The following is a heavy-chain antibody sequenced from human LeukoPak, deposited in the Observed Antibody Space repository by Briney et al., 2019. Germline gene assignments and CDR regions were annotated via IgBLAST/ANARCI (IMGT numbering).Heavy chain of an antibody. CDR3: FREGGD. J-gene: IGHJ4*02. CDR2: ISGSGGNT. D-gene: IGHD3-10*01. V-gene: IGHV3-23*01. Sequence: GGSLRLSCAASGFTFSSYAMSWVRQTPGKGLEWVSVISGSGGNTYYADSVKGRFTISRDNSKNTLYLQLNSLRAEDTAIYYCFREGGDWGQGTLVTVSS. CDR1: GFTFSSYA.